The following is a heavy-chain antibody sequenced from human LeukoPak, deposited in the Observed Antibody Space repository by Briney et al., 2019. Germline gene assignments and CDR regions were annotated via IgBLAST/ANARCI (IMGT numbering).Heavy chain of an antibody. CDR1: GGSISSGGYY. CDR2: IYYSGST. V-gene: IGHV4-31*03. J-gene: IGHJ5*02. D-gene: IGHD1-26*01. CDR3: ARTVEWGLLWFDP. Sequence: SETLSLTCTVSGGSISSGGYYWSWIRQHPGKGPEWIGYIYYSGSTYYNPSLKSRVTISVDTSKNQFSLKLSSVTAADTAVYYCARTVEWGLLWFDPWGQGTLVTVSS.